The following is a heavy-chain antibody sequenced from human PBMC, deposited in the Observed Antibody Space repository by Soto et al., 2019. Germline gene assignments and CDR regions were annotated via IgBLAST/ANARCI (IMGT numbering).Heavy chain of an antibody. Sequence: SETLSLTCTVSGGSISSGPYSWGWIRQPPGKGLEWIGNIYYSGTTYYNPSLKSRVTMSVDTSENQFSLKLTSVTAVDTAVYYCARREIQGPIDYWGQGTLVTVSS. J-gene: IGHJ4*02. CDR1: GGSISSGPYS. V-gene: IGHV4-39*07. CDR3: ARREIQGPIDY. CDR2: IYYSGTT. D-gene: IGHD1-26*01.